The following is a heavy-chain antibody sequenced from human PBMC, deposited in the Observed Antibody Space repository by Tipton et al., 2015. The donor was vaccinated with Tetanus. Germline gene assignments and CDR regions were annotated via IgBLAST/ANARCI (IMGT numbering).Heavy chain of an antibody. CDR3: ARDLSLPNTKLFDY. CDR2: ISAYNGNT. V-gene: IGHV1-18*01. J-gene: IGHJ4*02. Sequence: QLVQSGAEVKKPGASVKGSCKASGYTFTSYGISWARQASGQGLESMGWISAYNGNTSYVPKLQGRGTMTTDTSTSTAYMELRSLRSDDTAVYYCARDLSLPNTKLFDYWGQGTLVTVSS. D-gene: IGHD2-8*01. CDR1: GYTFTSYG.